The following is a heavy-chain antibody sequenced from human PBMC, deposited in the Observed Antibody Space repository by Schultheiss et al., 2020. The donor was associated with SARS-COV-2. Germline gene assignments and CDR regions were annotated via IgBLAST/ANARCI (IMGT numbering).Heavy chain of an antibody. V-gene: IGHV3-23*01. D-gene: IGHD2-15*01. CDR2: ISGSGGTT. CDR3: ARGKTYCSGGSCYFWFDP. CDR1: GFTFSSYA. Sequence: GGSLRLSCAASGFTFSSYAMSWVRQAPGKGLEWVSVISGSGGTTYYADSVKGRFTVSRDSSKNTLYLQMNSLRAEDTAVYYCARGKTYCSGGSCYFWFDPWGQGTLVTVSS. J-gene: IGHJ5*02.